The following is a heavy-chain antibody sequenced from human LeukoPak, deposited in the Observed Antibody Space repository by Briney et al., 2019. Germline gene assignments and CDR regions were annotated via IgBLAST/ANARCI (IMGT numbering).Heavy chain of an antibody. V-gene: IGHV3-33*01. CDR3: AGDRATRYFDY. Sequence: AGRSLRLSCAASGFTFSDYGMHWVRQAPGKGLEWVALIYYDGSNKYFADSVKGRFTISRDNSRNTLYLQMSSLRVEDTAVYYCAGDRATRYFDYWGQGTLVTVSS. J-gene: IGHJ4*02. CDR1: GFTFSDYG. D-gene: IGHD2-15*01. CDR2: IYYDGSNK.